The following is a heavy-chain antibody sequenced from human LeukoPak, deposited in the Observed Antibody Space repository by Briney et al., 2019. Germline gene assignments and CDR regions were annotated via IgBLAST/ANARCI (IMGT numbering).Heavy chain of an antibody. V-gene: IGHV1-18*01. CDR3: ARVLSDDFWSGLLYYYYYYGMDV. CDR2: ISAYNGNT. CDR1: GGTFSSYA. J-gene: IGHJ6*02. D-gene: IGHD3-3*01. Sequence: ASVKVSCKASGGTFSSYAISWVRQAPGQGLEWMGWISAYNGNTNYAQKLQGRVTMTTDTSTSTAYMELRSLRSDDTAVYYCARVLSDDFWSGLLYYYYYYGMDVWGQGTTVTVSS.